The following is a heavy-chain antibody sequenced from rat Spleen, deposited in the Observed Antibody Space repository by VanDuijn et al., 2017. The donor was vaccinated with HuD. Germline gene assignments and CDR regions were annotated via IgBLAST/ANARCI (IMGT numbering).Heavy chain of an antibody. Sequence: EVQLVESGGGLVQPGRSLKLSCVASGFTFNNYWMTWIRQAPGKGLEWVASISTGGGNTYYRDSVKGRFTVSRDNAKSTLFLQMDSLRSEDTATYYCAKSRFYYYDNWGQGVMVTVSS. CDR3: AKSRFYYYDN. CDR1: GFTFNNYW. CDR2: ISTGGGNT. V-gene: IGHV5-31*01. D-gene: IGHD1-1*01. J-gene: IGHJ2*01.